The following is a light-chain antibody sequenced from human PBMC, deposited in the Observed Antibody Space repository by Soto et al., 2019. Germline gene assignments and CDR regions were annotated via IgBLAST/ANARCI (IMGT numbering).Light chain of an antibody. J-gene: IGKJ1*01. V-gene: IGKV3-11*01. CDR2: DAS. CDR3: QQRSK. Sequence: EIVLTHSPAARSLSPGERATLSCRASQSVSSYLAWYQQMPGQAPRLLIYDASNRATGIPARFSGSASGTDFTLTISSLEPEDFAVCYCQQRSKFGQGTKVDIK. CDR1: QSVSSY.